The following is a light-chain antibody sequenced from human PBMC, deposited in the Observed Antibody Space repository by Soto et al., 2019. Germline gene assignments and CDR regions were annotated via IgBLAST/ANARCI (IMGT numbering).Light chain of an antibody. CDR2: EVS. J-gene: IGLJ3*02. CDR3: SSYAGSNNWM. V-gene: IGLV2-8*01. Sequence: QSVLTQPPSASGSPGQSVTISCTGTSSDVGGYNYVSWYQQHPGKAPKLMIYEVSKRPSGVPDRFSGSKSGNTASLTVSGLQAEDEADYYCSSYAGSNNWMFSGGTKLTVL. CDR1: SSDVGGYNY.